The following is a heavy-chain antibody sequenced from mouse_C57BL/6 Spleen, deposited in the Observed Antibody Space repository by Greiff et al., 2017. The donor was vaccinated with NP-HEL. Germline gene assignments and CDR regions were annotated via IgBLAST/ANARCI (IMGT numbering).Heavy chain of an antibody. J-gene: IGHJ3*01. CDR2: IDPSDSYT. Sequence: QVQLQQPGAELVKPGASVKLSCKASGYTFTSYWMQWVKQRPGQGLERIGEIDPSDSYTNYNQKFKGKATLTVDTSSSTAYMQLSSLASEDSAVYYCARRETGTSRAWFAYWGQGTLVTVSA. V-gene: IGHV1-50*01. CDR3: ARRETGTSRAWFAY. D-gene: IGHD4-1*01. CDR1: GYTFTSYW.